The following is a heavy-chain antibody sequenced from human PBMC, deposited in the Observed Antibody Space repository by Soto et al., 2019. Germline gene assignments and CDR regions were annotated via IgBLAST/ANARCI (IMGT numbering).Heavy chain of an antibody. Sequence: SETLSLTCAVYGGSFSGYYWSWIRQPPGKGLEWIGEINHSGSTNYNPSLKSRVTISVDTSKNQFSLKLSSVTAADTAVYYCARGRAGDYNWFDPWGQGTLVTVSS. CDR1: GGSFSGYY. D-gene: IGHD3-16*01. V-gene: IGHV4-34*01. CDR2: INHSGST. CDR3: ARGRAGDYNWFDP. J-gene: IGHJ5*02.